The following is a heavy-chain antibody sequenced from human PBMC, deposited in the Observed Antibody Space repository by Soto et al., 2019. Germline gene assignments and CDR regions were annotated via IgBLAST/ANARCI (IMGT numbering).Heavy chain of an antibody. Sequence: SETLSLTCTVSGGSISSGGYYWSWIRQHPGKGLEWIGYIYYSGSTYYNPSLKSRVTISVDTSKNQFSLKLSSVTAADTAVYYCARLPYDSSFRFYYYGMDVWGQGTTVHRLL. CDR1: GGSISSGGYY. CDR2: IYYSGST. V-gene: IGHV4-31*03. D-gene: IGHD3-22*01. CDR3: ARLPYDSSFRFYYYGMDV. J-gene: IGHJ6*02.